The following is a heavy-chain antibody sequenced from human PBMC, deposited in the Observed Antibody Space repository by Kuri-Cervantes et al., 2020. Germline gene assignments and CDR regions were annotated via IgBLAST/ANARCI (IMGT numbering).Heavy chain of an antibody. Sequence: SQTLSLTCAVSGVSISSGGYSWSWIWQPPGKGLEWIGYIYHSGSTYYNPSLKSRVTISVDRSKNQFSLKLSSVTAADTAVYYCARGYNWNDRGYYFDYWGQGTLVTVSS. CDR1: GVSISSGGYS. CDR3: ARGYNWNDRGYYFDY. CDR2: IYHSGST. D-gene: IGHD1-20*01. V-gene: IGHV4-30-2*01. J-gene: IGHJ4*02.